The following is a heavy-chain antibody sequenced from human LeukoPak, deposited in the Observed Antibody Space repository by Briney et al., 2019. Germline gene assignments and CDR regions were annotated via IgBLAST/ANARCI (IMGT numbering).Heavy chain of an antibody. D-gene: IGHD3-10*01. CDR2: INPNSGGT. CDR3: ARGLLMVRGVIGL. CDR1: GYTFTGYY. J-gene: IGHJ4*02. V-gene: IGHV1-2*02. Sequence: ASVKVSCKASGYTFTGYYMHWVRQAPGQGLEWMGWINPNSGGTNYAQKFQGRVTMTRDTSISTAYMELSRLRSDDTAVYYCARGLLMVRGVIGLWGQGTLVTVSS.